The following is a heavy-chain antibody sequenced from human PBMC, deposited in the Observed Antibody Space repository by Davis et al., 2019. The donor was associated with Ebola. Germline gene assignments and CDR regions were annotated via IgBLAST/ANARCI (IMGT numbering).Heavy chain of an antibody. CDR3: AKRGGIAAAGTSYYYYGMDV. Sequence: GGSLRLSCAASGFTFSSYWMSWVRQAPGKGLEWVAVISYDGSNKYYADSVKGRFTISRDNSKNTLYLQMNSLRAEDTAVYYCAKRGGIAAAGTSYYYYGMDVWGKGTTVTVSS. V-gene: IGHV3-30*18. CDR2: ISYDGSNK. D-gene: IGHD6-13*01. J-gene: IGHJ6*04. CDR1: GFTFSSYW.